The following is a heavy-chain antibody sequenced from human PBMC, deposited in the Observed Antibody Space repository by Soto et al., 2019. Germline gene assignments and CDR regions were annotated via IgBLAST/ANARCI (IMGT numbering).Heavy chain of an antibody. J-gene: IGHJ4*02. V-gene: IGHV5-51*01. CDR2: IYPGDSYT. CDR3: ARHDLIFGGYYGG. D-gene: IGHD3-3*01. Sequence: GESLKISCKGSGYSFTSYWIGWVRQMPGKGLEWMGIIYPGDSYTNYSPSFQGHVTISADKSISTAYLQWSSLKASDTAMYYCARHDLIFGGYYGGWGQGTLVTVSS. CDR1: GYSFTSYW.